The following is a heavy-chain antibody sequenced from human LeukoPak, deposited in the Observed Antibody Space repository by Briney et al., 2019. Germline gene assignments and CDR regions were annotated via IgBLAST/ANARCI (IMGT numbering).Heavy chain of an antibody. J-gene: IGHJ4*02. Sequence: ASVKVSCKASGYTFTSYAMHWVRQAPGQRLEWMGWINAGNGNTKYSQKFQGRVTMTEDTSTDTAYMELSSLRSEDTAVYYCATANSNSSFDYWGQGTLVTVSS. V-gene: IGHV1-3*01. CDR3: ATANSNSSFDY. CDR1: GYTFTSYA. D-gene: IGHD6-6*01. CDR2: INAGNGNT.